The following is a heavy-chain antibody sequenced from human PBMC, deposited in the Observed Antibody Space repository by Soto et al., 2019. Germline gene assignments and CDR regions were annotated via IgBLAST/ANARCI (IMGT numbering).Heavy chain of an antibody. J-gene: IGHJ4*02. V-gene: IGHV3-21*01. CDR2: IGRSSNYI. Sequence: GGSLRLSCAASGITFSSYSMNWVRQAPGKGLEWVSSIGRSSNYIYYADSVKGRFTISRDNAKNSLYLQMNSLRAEDTAVYYCARLNYGDYGTFDSWGQGTLVTVSS. D-gene: IGHD4-17*01. CDR1: GITFSSYS. CDR3: ARLNYGDYGTFDS.